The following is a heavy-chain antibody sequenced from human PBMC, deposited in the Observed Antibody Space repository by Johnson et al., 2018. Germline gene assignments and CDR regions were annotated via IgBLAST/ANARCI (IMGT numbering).Heavy chain of an antibody. V-gene: IGHV3-21*01. Sequence: VQLVQSGGGLVKPGGSLRLSCAASGFTFSSYSMNWVRQAPGKGLEWVSSISSSSSYIYYADSVKGRFPISRDNAKNSLYLQMNSLRAEDTAVYYCARIRRQLGNYYYYGMDVWGQGTTVTVSS. J-gene: IGHJ6*02. CDR2: ISSSSSYI. D-gene: IGHD6-6*01. CDR1: GFTFSSYS. CDR3: ARIRRQLGNYYYYGMDV.